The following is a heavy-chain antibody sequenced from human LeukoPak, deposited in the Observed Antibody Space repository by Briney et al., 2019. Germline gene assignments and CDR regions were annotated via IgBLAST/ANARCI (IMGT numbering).Heavy chain of an antibody. D-gene: IGHD4-23*01. Sequence: GGSLRLSCVASGFTFSSYAMSWVRQAPGKGLEWVSAISGSGGSTYYADSVKGRFTISRDNSKNTLYLQMNSLRAEDTAVYYCAKDEDTVVTPTDFDYWGQGTLVTVSS. CDR3: AKDEDTVVTPTDFDY. J-gene: IGHJ4*02. CDR2: ISGSGGST. V-gene: IGHV3-23*01. CDR1: GFTFSSYA.